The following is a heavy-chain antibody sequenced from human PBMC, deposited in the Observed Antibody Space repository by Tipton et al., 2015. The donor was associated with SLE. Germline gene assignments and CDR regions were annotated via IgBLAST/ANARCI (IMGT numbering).Heavy chain of an antibody. CDR2: ISSSSSSSTI. Sequence: SLRLSCAASGFTFSSYSMNWVRQTPGKGLEWVSYISSSSSSSTIYYADSVKGRFTIFRDNAKNSLYLQMNSLRAEDTAVYYCAKEPWEASQGDFYFDYWGQGTLVTVSS. D-gene: IGHD3-16*01. J-gene: IGHJ4*02. CDR3: AKEPWEASQGDFYFDY. V-gene: IGHV3-48*04. CDR1: GFTFSSYS.